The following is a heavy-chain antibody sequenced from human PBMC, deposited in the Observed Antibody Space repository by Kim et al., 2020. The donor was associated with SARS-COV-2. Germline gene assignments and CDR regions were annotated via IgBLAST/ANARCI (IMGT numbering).Heavy chain of an antibody. Sequence: SETLSLTCAVFGGSFSGYYCSWIRQPPGKGLEWIGEIDHSGSTNYNPSLKSRVTISVDTSKDQFSLKLRSVTAADTAVYYCARLYCISTSCYDGDYWGLG. J-gene: IGHJ4*02. D-gene: IGHD2-2*01. CDR3: ARLYCISTSCYDGDY. CDR1: GGSFSGYY. CDR2: IDHSGST. V-gene: IGHV4-34*01.